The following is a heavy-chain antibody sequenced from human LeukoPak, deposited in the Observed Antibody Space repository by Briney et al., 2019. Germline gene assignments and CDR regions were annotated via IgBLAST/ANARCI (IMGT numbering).Heavy chain of an antibody. CDR2: MNPNRGNT. CDR3: AIIAAARYGLDY. Sequence: GASVKVSCKAPGYTFTSYDINWVRQATGQGLEWMGWMNPNRGNTGYAQKFQGRVTMTRNTSISTAYMELSSLRSEDTAVYYCAIIAAARYGLDYWGQGTLVTVSS. CDR1: GYTFTSYD. J-gene: IGHJ4*02. V-gene: IGHV1-8*01. D-gene: IGHD6-13*01.